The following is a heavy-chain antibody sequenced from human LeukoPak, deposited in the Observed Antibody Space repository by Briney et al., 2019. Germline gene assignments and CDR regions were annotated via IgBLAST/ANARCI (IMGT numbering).Heavy chain of an antibody. D-gene: IGHD4-23*01. Sequence: WASVKVSCKASGYTFTGYYMNWVRQAPGQGLEWMGWINPNSGGTNYAQKFQGRVTMTRDMSTSTDYMELSSLRSEDTAVYYCARDNSVEDTAWWFDPWGQGTLVTVSS. V-gene: IGHV1-2*02. CDR2: INPNSGGT. J-gene: IGHJ5*02. CDR1: GYTFTGYY. CDR3: ARDNSVEDTAWWFDP.